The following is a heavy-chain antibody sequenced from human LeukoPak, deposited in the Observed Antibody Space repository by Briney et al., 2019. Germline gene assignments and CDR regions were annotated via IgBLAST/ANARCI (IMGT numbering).Heavy chain of an antibody. Sequence: SSVKVSCKASGYTFTSYGISWVRQAPGQGLEWMGWISVHNDDTYYAQKLRGRVTMTTDTSTNTAYMELRSLTSDDTAVYYCARAPGIDGWHTPPPFEYFQYWGQGTLVTVSS. CDR1: GYTFTSYG. J-gene: IGHJ1*01. CDR2: ISVHNDDT. D-gene: IGHD5-24*01. CDR3: ARAPGIDGWHTPPPFEYFQY. V-gene: IGHV1-18*01.